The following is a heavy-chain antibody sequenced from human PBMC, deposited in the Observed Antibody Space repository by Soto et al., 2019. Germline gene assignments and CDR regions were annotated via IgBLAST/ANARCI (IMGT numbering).Heavy chain of an antibody. D-gene: IGHD6-6*01. Sequence: PVGSLRLSCAASGFIFSNYAMSWVSQAPGKGLEWVSFISGSGSSTYYADSVKGRFTISRGNSKNTLYLQMNSLRAEDAAVYYCVREASSSGLHLDHWGRGTLVTVSS. V-gene: IGHV3-23*01. CDR3: VREASSSGLHLDH. CDR2: ISGSGSST. J-gene: IGHJ4*02. CDR1: GFIFSNYA.